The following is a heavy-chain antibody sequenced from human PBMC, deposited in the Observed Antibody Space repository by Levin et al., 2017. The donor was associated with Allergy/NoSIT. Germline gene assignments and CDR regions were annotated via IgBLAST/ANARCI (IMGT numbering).Heavy chain of an antibody. V-gene: IGHV3-30*18. CDR2: ISYDGSNK. Sequence: GESLKISCAASGFTFSSYGMHWVRQAPGKGLEWVAVISYDGSNKYYADSVKGRFTISRDNSKNTLYLQMNSLRAEDTAVYYCAKSYGSGSDYWGQGTLVTVSS. D-gene: IGHD3-10*01. CDR1: GFTFSSYG. J-gene: IGHJ4*02. CDR3: AKSYGSGSDY.